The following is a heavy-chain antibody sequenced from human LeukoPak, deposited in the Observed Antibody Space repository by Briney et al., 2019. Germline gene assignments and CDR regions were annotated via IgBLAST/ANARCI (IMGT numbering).Heavy chain of an antibody. CDR3: ARGQFYYYGSGSYYKEYYYYYYMDV. CDR2: IYYSGST. CDR1: GGSISSGGYS. J-gene: IGHJ6*03. Sequence: SETLSLTCAVSGGSISSGGYSWSWIRQPPGKGLEWIGYIYYSGSTYYNPSLKSRVTISVDTSKNQFSLKLSSVTAADTAVYYCARGQFYYYGSGSYYKEYYYYYYMDVWGKGTTVTISS. D-gene: IGHD3-10*01. V-gene: IGHV4-30-4*07.